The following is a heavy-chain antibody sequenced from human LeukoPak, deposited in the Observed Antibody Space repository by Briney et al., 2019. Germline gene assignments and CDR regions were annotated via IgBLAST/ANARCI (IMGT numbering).Heavy chain of an antibody. V-gene: IGHV1-18*01. CDR2: IIAYNGNT. J-gene: IGHJ5*02. D-gene: IGHD2-2*01. CDR3: ARSDCSSPSCSPWDWFDP. CDR1: GYTFTSYG. Sequence: ASVKVSCKASGYTFTSYGISWVRQAPGQGVEWMGWIIAYNGNTNYAQKLQGRVTMTTETSTSTAYMQLRSLRSDATAVYYCARSDCSSPSCSPWDWFDPWGQGTLVTVSS.